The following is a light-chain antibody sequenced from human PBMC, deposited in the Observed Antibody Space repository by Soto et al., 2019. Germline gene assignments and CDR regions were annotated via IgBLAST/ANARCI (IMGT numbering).Light chain of an antibody. V-gene: IGKV1-39*01. J-gene: IGKJ4*01. CDR3: QQSFSTPLT. CDR2: AAT. Sequence: DIQMTQSPSSLSASVGDRVTISCRASQSVNKYLNWYQQKPGNVPTLLIYAATTLQSGVPSRFNGSGFGTEFTVTISNLQPEDFATYYCQQSFSTPLTFCGGTKVEMK. CDR1: QSVNKY.